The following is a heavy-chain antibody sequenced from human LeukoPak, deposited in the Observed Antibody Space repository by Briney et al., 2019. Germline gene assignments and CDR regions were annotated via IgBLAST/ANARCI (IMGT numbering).Heavy chain of an antibody. CDR3: ARGLVVAARGWFDP. Sequence: ASVKVSCKASGHTFTSYAMHWVRQAPGQRLEWMGWINAGNGNTKYSQKFQGRVTITRDTSASTAYIELSSLRSEDTAVYYCARGLVVAARGWFDPWGQGTLVTVSS. CDR2: INAGNGNT. CDR1: GHTFTSYA. V-gene: IGHV1-3*01. D-gene: IGHD2-15*01. J-gene: IGHJ5*02.